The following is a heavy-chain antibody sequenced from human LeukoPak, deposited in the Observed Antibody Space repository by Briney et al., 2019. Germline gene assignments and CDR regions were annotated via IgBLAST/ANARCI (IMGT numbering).Heavy chain of an antibody. CDR2: ISNSSSYI. CDR3: ARDPKDTLTSAVTFDI. D-gene: IGHD2-15*01. J-gene: IGHJ3*02. CDR1: GFTFSDCN. Sequence: GGSLRLSCAASGFTFSDCNMNWVRQAPGKGLEWVSSISNSSSYIYYADSVKGRFTIFGDNAKNSLFLQMNSLRAEDTAVYYCARDPKDTLTSAVTFDIWGQGTMVTVSS. V-gene: IGHV3-21*01.